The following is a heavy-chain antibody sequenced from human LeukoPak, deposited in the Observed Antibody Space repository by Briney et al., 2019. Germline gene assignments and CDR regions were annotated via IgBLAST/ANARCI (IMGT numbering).Heavy chain of an antibody. CDR1: GGSLSSYH. D-gene: IGHD1-1*01. CDR3: ARLQLLTLDY. J-gene: IGHJ4*02. V-gene: IGHV4-59*08. CDR2: IYYSGST. Sequence: PSETLSLTCSVSGGSLSSYHWSWIRQPPGKGLEWIGYIYYSGSTNYNPSLKSRVTISVDTSKNQFSLKLRSVTAADAAVYYCARLQLLTLDYWGQGTLVTVSS.